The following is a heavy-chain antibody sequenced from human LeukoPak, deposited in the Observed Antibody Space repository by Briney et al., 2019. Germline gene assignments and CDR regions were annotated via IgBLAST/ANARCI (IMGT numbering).Heavy chain of an antibody. J-gene: IGHJ6*03. Sequence: GGSLRLSCAASGFTFSSYGMHWVRRAPGKGLEWVAFIRYDGSNKYYADSVKGRFTISRDNSKNTLYLQMNSLRAEDTAVYYCAKVYYDFWSGPERVRYYYYMDVWGKGTTVTVSS. V-gene: IGHV3-30*02. CDR3: AKVYYDFWSGPERVRYYYYMDV. CDR2: IRYDGSNK. CDR1: GFTFSSYG. D-gene: IGHD3-3*01.